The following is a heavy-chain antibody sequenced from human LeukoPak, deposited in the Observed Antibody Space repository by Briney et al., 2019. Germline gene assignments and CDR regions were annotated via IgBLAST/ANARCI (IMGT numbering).Heavy chain of an antibody. Sequence: PGGSLGLSCAASGFTFSSYAMSWVRQAAGKGLEWVSAISGSGDSTSYADSVKGRFTISRDTSKNTLYLQMNSLRAEDTAVYYCAKSVGGVGGSYNYWGQGTLVTVSS. D-gene: IGHD3-16*01. CDR1: GFTFSSYA. V-gene: IGHV3-23*01. CDR2: ISGSGDST. J-gene: IGHJ4*02. CDR3: AKSVGGVGGSYNY.